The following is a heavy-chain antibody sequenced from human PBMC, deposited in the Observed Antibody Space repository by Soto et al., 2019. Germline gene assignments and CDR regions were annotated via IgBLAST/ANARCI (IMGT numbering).Heavy chain of an antibody. CDR2: IHYSGST. CDR3: AAHDSGGYYAEY. J-gene: IGHJ4*02. D-gene: IGHD3-22*01. Sequence: QLQLQESGPGLVKPSETLSLTCTVSGDSVTISDYYRGWIRQPPGKGLEWIGSIHYSGSTYYNPSLKSRVTISGDTSKKQFSLKLTSVTAADAAVYYCAAHDSGGYYAEYWGQGTLVTVSA. V-gene: IGHV4-39*01. CDR1: GDSVTISDYY.